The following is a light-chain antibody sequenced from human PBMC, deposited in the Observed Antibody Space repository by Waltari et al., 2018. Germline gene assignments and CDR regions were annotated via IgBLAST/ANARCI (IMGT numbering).Light chain of an antibody. CDR3: QQSYSTPPT. V-gene: IGKV1-39*01. J-gene: IGKJ4*01. Sequence: DIQMTQSPSSLSASVGDRVTITCRASQVISSDLNWYQQKPGKAPKFLIYAASSLQSGVPLRFSGSGSGTDFTLTISSLQPEDFATYYCQQSYSTPPTFGGGTKVEN. CDR2: AAS. CDR1: QVISSD.